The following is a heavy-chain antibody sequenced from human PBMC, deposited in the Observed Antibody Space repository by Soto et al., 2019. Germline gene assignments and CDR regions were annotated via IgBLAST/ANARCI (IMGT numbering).Heavy chain of an antibody. D-gene: IGHD6-19*01. CDR1: GYSITGYY. CDR2: INPNRGAT. V-gene: IGHV1-2*02. J-gene: IGHJ4*02. Sequence: QVQLVHSGAEVKKPGASVRVSCKASGYSITGYYLDWVRQAPGHGLEWMGWINPNRGATDYAQKFQGRVTMTRDTSINTAYMELSSLTSDDTAVYYCARVAVSGTIDYWGQGTLVTVSS. CDR3: ARVAVSGTIDY.